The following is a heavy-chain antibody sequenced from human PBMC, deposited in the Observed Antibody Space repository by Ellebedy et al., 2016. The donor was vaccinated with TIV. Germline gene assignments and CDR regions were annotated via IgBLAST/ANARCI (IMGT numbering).Heavy chain of an antibody. V-gene: IGHV1-3*04. CDR2: INTGNGNT. Sequence: ASVKVSXXASGYTFSTYYIHWVRQAPGQGLEWMGWINTGNGNTKYSQTFQGRVTITTDTSASTAYMELSSLRSEDTAVYYCATREWVDPMDVWGQGTMVTVSS. D-gene: IGHD3-3*01. J-gene: IGHJ6*02. CDR3: ATREWVDPMDV. CDR1: GYTFSTYY.